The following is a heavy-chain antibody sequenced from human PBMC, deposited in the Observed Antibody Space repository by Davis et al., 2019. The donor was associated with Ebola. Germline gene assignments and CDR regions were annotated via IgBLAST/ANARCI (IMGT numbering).Heavy chain of an antibody. CDR2: ISYDGSNK. CDR3: AKGITIFGVVMGLDY. CDR1: GFTFSSYG. V-gene: IGHV3-30*18. J-gene: IGHJ4*02. Sequence: GGSLRLSCAASGFTFSSYGMHWVRQAPGKGLEWVAVISYDGSNKYYADSVKGRFTISRDNSKNTLYLQMNSLRAEDTAVYYCAKGITIFGVVMGLDYWGQGTLVTVSS. D-gene: IGHD3-3*01.